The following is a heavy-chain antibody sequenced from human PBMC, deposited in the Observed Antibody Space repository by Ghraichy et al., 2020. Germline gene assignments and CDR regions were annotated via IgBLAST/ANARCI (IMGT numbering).Heavy chain of an antibody. CDR1: GYSISSGYY. Sequence: SETLSLTCTVSGYSISSGYYWGWIRQPPGKGLEWIGSIYHSGSTYYNPSLKSRVTISVDTSKNQCSLKLSSVTAADTAVYYCARGSGWSDYWGQGTLVTVSS. CDR3: ARGSGWSDY. J-gene: IGHJ4*02. D-gene: IGHD6-19*01. CDR2: IYHSGST. V-gene: IGHV4-38-2*02.